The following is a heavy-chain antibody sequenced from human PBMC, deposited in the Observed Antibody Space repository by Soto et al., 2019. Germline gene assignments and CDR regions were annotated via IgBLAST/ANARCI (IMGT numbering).Heavy chain of an antibody. CDR2: ISGSGGTT. CDR3: AKSHEYRYSGSGRNDY. D-gene: IGHD3-10*01. Sequence: PGGSLRLSCAASGFTFSGPWMNWVRQAPGKGLEWVSVISGSGGTTNYADSVKGRFTSSRDNSKNTLYLQMNSLRAEDTAVYYCAKSHEYRYSGSGRNDYWGQGTLVTVSS. CDR1: GFTFSGPW. V-gene: IGHV3-23*01. J-gene: IGHJ4*02.